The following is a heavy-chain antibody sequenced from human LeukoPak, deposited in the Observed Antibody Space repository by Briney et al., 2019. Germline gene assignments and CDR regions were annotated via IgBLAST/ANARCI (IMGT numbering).Heavy chain of an antibody. CDR3: AKSFAGAVAGSRGLDY. CDR2: ISGGGGA. D-gene: IGHD6-19*01. CDR1: GFTFSSYA. V-gene: IGHV3-23*01. Sequence: GGSLRLSCAASGFTFSSYAMSWVRQAPGKGLEWVSAISGGGGAYYADSVKGRITISRDNSKNTLHLQMNSLRAEDTAIYYCAKSFAGAVAGSRGLDYWGQGTLVTVSS. J-gene: IGHJ4*02.